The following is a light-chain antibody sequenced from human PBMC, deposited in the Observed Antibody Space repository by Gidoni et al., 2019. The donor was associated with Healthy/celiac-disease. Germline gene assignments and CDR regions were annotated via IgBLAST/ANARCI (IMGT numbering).Light chain of an antibody. V-gene: IGLV3-25*03. J-gene: IGLJ3*02. CDR1: ALPKQY. CDR2: KDS. CDR3: QSADSSGTYQV. Sequence: SYALTQPPSVSVSPGQTARITCSGAALPKQYAYWYQQKPGQAPVLVIYKDSERPSGIPERFSGSSSGTTVTLTISGVQAEDEADYYCQSADSSGTYQVFGGGTKLTVL.